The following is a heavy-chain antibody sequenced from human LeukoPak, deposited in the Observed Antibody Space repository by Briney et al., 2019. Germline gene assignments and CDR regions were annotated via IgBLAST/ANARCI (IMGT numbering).Heavy chain of an antibody. CDR1: GGSFSSYA. CDR3: ARERSENWGSLTYAYDI. CDR2: IIPILGIA. J-gene: IGHJ3*02. V-gene: IGHV1-69*04. Sequence: PEASVKVSCKASGGSFSSYAISWVRQAPGQGLEWMGRIIPILGIAKYAQKFQGRVTITADKTTRTAYMELSSLRSEDTAVYYCARERSENWGSLTYAYDIWGQGAMVTVSS. D-gene: IGHD7-27*01.